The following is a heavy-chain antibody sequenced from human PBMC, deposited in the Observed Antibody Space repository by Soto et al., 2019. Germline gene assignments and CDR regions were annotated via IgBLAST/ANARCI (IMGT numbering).Heavy chain of an antibody. Sequence: QVQLQESGPGLVKPSETLSLTCTVSGGSISSYYWSWIRQPPGKGLEWIGYIYYSGSTNYNPSLKSRVTISVDTSKNQFSLKLSSVTAADTAVYYCARVCGGDRYSVYYYYYGMDVWGQGTTVTVSS. CDR3: ARVCGGDRYSVYYYYYGMDV. J-gene: IGHJ6*02. D-gene: IGHD2-21*02. CDR1: GGSISSYY. CDR2: IYYSGST. V-gene: IGHV4-59*01.